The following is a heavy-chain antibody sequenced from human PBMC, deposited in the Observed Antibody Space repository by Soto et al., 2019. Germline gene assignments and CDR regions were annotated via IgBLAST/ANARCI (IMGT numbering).Heavy chain of an antibody. V-gene: IGHV1-18*04. CDR1: GYTFISSD. Sequence: SVKVSCKASGYTFISSDITWVRQAPGQGLEWMGWISAYNGNTNVPQNLQGRVILTTDTSTDTAHMELRSLRSDDTAMYYCARVRSPGHPPYNWFDPWGQGTLVTVSS. CDR3: ARVRSPGHPPYNWFDP. J-gene: IGHJ5*02. CDR2: ISAYNGNT.